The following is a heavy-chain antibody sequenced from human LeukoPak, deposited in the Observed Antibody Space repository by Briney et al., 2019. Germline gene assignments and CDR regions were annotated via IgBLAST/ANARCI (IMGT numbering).Heavy chain of an antibody. CDR2: ISSSSSTM. J-gene: IGHJ4*02. Sequence: GGSLRLSCAASGFTFSSYSMNWVRQAPGKGLEWVSYISSSSSTMYYADSVKGRFTISRDNSKNTLYLQVNSLRAEDTAVYYCAKGGKWDVTPFDYWGQGTLVTVSS. CDR3: AKGGKWDVTPFDY. CDR1: GFTFSSYS. V-gene: IGHV3-48*01. D-gene: IGHD1-26*01.